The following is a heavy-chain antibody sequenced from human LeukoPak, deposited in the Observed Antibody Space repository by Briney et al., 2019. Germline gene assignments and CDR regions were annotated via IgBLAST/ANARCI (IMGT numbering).Heavy chain of an antibody. J-gene: IGHJ4*02. Sequence: PSETLSLTCTVSGASISNRTYYWGWIRQPPGKGLEWMASIYYTASTYYNPPLQSRVTISIDTSKNQVSLKLTSVTAADTAVYYCARHGTWGLGQYSFDSWGQGTLVTVSA. V-gene: IGHV4-39*01. D-gene: IGHD7-27*01. CDR3: ARHGTWGLGQYSFDS. CDR2: IYYTAST. CDR1: GASISNRTYY.